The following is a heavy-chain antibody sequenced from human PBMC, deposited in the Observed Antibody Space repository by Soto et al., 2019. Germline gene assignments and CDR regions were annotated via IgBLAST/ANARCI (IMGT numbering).Heavy chain of an antibody. D-gene: IGHD1-26*01. CDR1: GFSLSKARMG. Sequence: QVTLKESGPVLVKPTETLTLTCTVSGFSLSKARMGVSWIRQPPGKALEWLAHIFWNDERSYNTSLKNRLTISKDTSKSQVVLNLTNVDPVDTGTYFCERALREALPISYFDSWGQGTLVTVSS. J-gene: IGHJ4*02. CDR2: IFWNDER. V-gene: IGHV2-26*01. CDR3: ERALREALPISYFDS.